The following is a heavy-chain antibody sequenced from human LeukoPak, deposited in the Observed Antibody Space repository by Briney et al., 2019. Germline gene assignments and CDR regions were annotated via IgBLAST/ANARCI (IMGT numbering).Heavy chain of an antibody. J-gene: IGHJ5*02. CDR2: INPNSGGT. V-gene: IGHV1-2*06. D-gene: IGHD2-2*01. Sequence: ASVKVSCKASGYTFTGYYMHWVRQAPGQGLEWMGRINPNSGGTNYAQKFQGRVTMTRDTSISTAYMELSRLRSDDTAVYYCARDPIVVVPAAIPFDPWGQGTLVTVSS. CDR1: GYTFTGYY. CDR3: ARDPIVVVPAAIPFDP.